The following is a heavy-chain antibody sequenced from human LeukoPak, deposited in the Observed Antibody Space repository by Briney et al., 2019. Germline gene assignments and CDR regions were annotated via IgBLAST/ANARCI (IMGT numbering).Heavy chain of an antibody. D-gene: IGHD1-1*01. J-gene: IGHJ4*02. Sequence: SVKVSCKASGYIFSNFAITWVRQAPGQGLEWVGWISPYNGNTNYSPKLQGRVTLTTDTSTSTAYMELRSLRSDDPAVYYCARRKGSEVPGNDYWGQGTLVTVSS. CDR2: ISPYNGNT. CDR1: GYIFSNFA. V-gene: IGHV1-18*01. CDR3: ARRKGSEVPGNDY.